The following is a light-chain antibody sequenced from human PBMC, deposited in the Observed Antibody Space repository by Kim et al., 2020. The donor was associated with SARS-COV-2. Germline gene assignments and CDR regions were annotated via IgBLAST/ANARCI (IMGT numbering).Light chain of an antibody. CDR2: GKN. Sequence: LGQAVRITCQGDSLRSYYASWYQQKPRQAPVLVIYGKNNRPSGIPDRFSGSYSGNTASLTITGAQAVDEADYYCNSRDSSGNHWVFGGGTQLTV. CDR3: NSRDSSGNHWV. J-gene: IGLJ3*02. V-gene: IGLV3-19*01. CDR1: SLRSYY.